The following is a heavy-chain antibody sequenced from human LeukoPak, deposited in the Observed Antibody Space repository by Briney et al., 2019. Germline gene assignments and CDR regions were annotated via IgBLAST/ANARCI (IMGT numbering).Heavy chain of an antibody. CDR3: ARCRRVGYINFGLPY. CDR1: GFSFSSYE. Sequence: GGSLRLSCAASGFSFSSYEMNWVRQAPEKGLEWVSYISSSGSTIYYADSVKGRFTISRDNAKNSLYLQMNSLRAEDTAVYYCARCRRVGYINFGLPYSGQPRLVTVSS. J-gene: IGHJ4*02. D-gene: IGHD5-24*01. CDR2: ISSSGSTI. V-gene: IGHV3-48*03.